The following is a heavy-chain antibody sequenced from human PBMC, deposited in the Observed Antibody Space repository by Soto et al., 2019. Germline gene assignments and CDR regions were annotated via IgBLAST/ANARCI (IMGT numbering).Heavy chain of an antibody. CDR1: GDSISNLDYF. CDR2: IYKSATT. J-gene: IGHJ5*01. CDR3: ARGRYCLTGRCFPNWLDS. D-gene: IGHD7-27*01. V-gene: IGHV4-30-4*01. Sequence: SETLSLTCSVSGDSISNLDYFWAWIRQPPGQALEYIGYIYKSATTYYNPPFESRVAISVDTSKSQFSLNVTSVTAADTAVYFCARGRYCLTGRCFPNWLDSWGQGALVTVSS.